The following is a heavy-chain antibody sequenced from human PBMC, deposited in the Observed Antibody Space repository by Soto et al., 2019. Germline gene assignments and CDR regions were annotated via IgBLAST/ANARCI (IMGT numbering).Heavy chain of an antibody. V-gene: IGHV4-39*01. Sequence: KPSETLSVTCTVSGGFISSSNYYWGWLRQAPGKELEWIGSIFYSGSTYHSPSLKSRVTMSVDTSKTAFSLQMTYVTAADTAVYYCARHRLVSRYFDLWGRGTLVTVSS. J-gene: IGHJ2*01. CDR3: ARHRLVSRYFDL. D-gene: IGHD3-9*01. CDR1: GGFISSSNYY. CDR2: IFYSGST.